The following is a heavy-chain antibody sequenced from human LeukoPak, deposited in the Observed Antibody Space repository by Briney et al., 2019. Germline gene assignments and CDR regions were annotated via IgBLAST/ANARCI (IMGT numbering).Heavy chain of an antibody. J-gene: IGHJ3*01. Sequence: VQPGGSLRVSCGASGFTFSSYWMTWVRQAPGKGLEWVATIRQDGSEKYYVDSVKGRFTISRDNVEKSLFLQMNSLRNEDTAVYYCARDLTGPPQEAFDVWGQGTGVTVSS. CDR1: GFTFSSYW. CDR2: IRQDGSEK. CDR3: ARDLTGPPQEAFDV. V-gene: IGHV3-7*01. D-gene: IGHD1-14*01.